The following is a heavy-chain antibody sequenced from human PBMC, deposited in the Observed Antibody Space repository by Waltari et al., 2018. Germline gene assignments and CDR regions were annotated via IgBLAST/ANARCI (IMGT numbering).Heavy chain of an antibody. CDR1: GFRLDYSV. D-gene: IGHD3-16*01. V-gene: IGHV3-9*01. CDR3: VYFGGGMDV. CDR2: INWNSVGK. Sequence: EMQLVESGGGWVQPGRSLRISCTASGFRLDYSVITWVRQVPGKGPGLVLRINWNSVGKHYAAAVRGRLTISRDNAKNSLYLEMNSLRTEDTALYYCVYFGGGMDVWGQGTAVTVSS. J-gene: IGHJ6*02.